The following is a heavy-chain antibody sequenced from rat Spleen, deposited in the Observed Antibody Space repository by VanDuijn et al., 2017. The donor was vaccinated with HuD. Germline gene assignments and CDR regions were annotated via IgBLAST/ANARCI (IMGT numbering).Heavy chain of an antibody. CDR3: VRQDTSGYSNWFAY. CDR1: GFTFNDHF. Sequence: EVQLVESYGGLVQPGRSLKLSCAASGFTFNDHFMAWIRQAPGKGLEWIASIIFDGSRTYYRVSVKGRFTMSRDNDKSTLYLQMDSLRSEDTATYYCVRQDTSGYSNWFAYWGQGVMVTVSS. D-gene: IGHD4-3*01. CDR2: IIFDGSRT. V-gene: IGHV5-29*01. J-gene: IGHJ2*01.